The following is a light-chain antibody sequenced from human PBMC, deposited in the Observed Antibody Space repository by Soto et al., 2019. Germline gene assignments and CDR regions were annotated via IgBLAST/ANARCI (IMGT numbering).Light chain of an antibody. CDR1: QSVLFSYNNQNY. J-gene: IGKJ2*01. CDR2: WAS. Sequence: DIVMTQSPDSLAVSLCERATINCKSSQSVLFSYNNQNYLSWYQQKPGQPPKLIVYWASTRESGVPDRFSGSGSRTDFTLTISSLQAQEVAVYYCNQYYTSSYTCLQRTKLEIK. CDR3: NQYYTSSYT. V-gene: IGKV4-1*01.